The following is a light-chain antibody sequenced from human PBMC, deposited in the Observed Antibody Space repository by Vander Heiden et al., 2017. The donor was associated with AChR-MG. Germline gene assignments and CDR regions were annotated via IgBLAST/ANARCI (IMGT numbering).Light chain of an antibody. J-gene: IGKJ4*01. CDR1: QSIAGKS. V-gene: IGKV3-20*01. Sequence: EIVLTQSPGTLSLSPGERATLSCRASQSIAGKSLAWYQQKPGQAPRLLNYGSSTRGPGLPDRFSGSWSGTDFTLTISRLEPEDFAVYYCQRYGSSTPLTFGGGTKVEIK. CDR2: GSS. CDR3: QRYGSSTPLT.